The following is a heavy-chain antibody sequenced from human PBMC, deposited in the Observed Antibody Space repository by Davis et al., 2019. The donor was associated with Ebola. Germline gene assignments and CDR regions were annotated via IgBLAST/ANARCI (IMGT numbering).Heavy chain of an antibody. Sequence: PGGSLRLSCAASGFTFSSYAMHWVRQAPGKGLEWVAVILYDGSKKHYADSVKGRFTISRDNSKNTLYLQMNSLRAEDTAVYYCARSFTERYFDYWGQGTVVTVSS. CDR3: ARSFTERYFDY. V-gene: IGHV3-30-3*01. CDR2: ILYDGSKK. CDR1: GFTFSSYA. D-gene: IGHD1-1*01. J-gene: IGHJ4*02.